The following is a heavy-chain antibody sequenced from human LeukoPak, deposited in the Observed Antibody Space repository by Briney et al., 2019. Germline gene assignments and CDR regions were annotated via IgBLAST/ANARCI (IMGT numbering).Heavy chain of an antibody. V-gene: IGHV1-69*04. J-gene: IGHJ4*02. Sequence: ASVKVSCKASGGTFSSYAISWVRQAPGQGLEWMGRIIPILGIANYAQKFQGRVTITADKSTSTAYMELSSLRSEDTAVYYCARDGGYSSSWSDYWGQGTLVTVSS. CDR3: ARDGGYSSSWSDY. CDR1: GGTFSSYA. CDR2: IIPILGIA. D-gene: IGHD6-13*01.